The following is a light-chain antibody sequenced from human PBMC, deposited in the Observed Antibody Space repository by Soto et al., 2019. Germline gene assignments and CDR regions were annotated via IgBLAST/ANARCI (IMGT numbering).Light chain of an antibody. CDR3: QQYDNLPPTWT. J-gene: IGKJ1*01. V-gene: IGKV1-33*01. Sequence: DIQMTKSPSSLSSSVVNRVTITCQARQDIATYLNWYQQKXGKAPKXLXXDASNLETGVPSRFSGGGSGTHFTLTISNLQPEDIVTYYGQQYDNLPPTWTFGQGTKVDIK. CDR1: QDIATY. CDR2: DAS.